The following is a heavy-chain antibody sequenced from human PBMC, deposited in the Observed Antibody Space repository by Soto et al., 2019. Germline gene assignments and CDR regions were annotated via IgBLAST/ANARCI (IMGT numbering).Heavy chain of an antibody. CDR2: IYHSGST. CDR1: GGSISSGGYS. CDR3: XXVPXR. J-gene: IGHJ5*02. D-gene: IGHD2-2*01. V-gene: IGHV4-30-2*01. Sequence: QLQLQESGSGLVKPSQTLSLTCAVSGGSISSGGYSWSWIRQPPGKGLEWIGYIYHSGSTYYNPSLKSRVTISVDRSKNQFSLKLSSVTXADXXXXXXXXVPXRWGQGTLVTVSS.